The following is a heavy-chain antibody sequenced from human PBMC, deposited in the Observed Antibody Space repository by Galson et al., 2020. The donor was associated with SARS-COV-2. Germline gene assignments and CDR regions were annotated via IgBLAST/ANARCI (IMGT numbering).Heavy chain of an antibody. Sequence: GGSLRLSCAASGFTVSSNYMSWVRQAPGKGLEWVSVIYSGGSTYYADSVKGRFTISRDNSKNTLYLQMNSLIAEDTAVYYCASIGYSGYEFDYWGQGTLVTVSS. CDR2: IYSGGST. CDR3: ASIGYSGYEFDY. V-gene: IGHV3-53*01. J-gene: IGHJ4*02. CDR1: GFTVSSNY. D-gene: IGHD5-12*01.